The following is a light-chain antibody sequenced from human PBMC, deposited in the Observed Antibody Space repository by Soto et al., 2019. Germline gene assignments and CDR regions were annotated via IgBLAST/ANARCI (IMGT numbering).Light chain of an antibody. V-gene: IGLV2-14*01. CDR2: DVT. J-gene: IGLJ2*01. CDR1: SSDIGAYNY. Sequence: QSALTQPASVSGSPGQSIAISCTGSSSDIGAYNYVSWYQHHPGKAPKLIIYDVTSRPSGVSSRFSGSKSGNTASLTISGLQAEDEADYYCASYTSSSTSVIFGRGTKLTVL. CDR3: ASYTSSSTSVI.